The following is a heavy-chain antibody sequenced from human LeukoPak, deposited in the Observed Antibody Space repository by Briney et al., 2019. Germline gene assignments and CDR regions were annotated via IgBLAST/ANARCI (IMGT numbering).Heavy chain of an antibody. CDR1: GFTFSRYS. D-gene: IGHD3-22*01. Sequence: GGSLRLSCAVSGFTFSRYSMNWVRRAPGKGLQWVSSISSGSSYVYYSDSVKGRFTISRDNAKNSLFLQMNFPRAEDTAVYYCAGSDTIGYSPREWDYWYFDLWGRGTLVTVSS. V-gene: IGHV3-21*01. CDR3: AGSDTIGYSPREWDYWYFDL. J-gene: IGHJ2*01. CDR2: ISSGSSYV.